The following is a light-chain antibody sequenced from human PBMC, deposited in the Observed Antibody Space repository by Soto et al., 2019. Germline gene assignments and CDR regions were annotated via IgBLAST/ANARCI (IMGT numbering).Light chain of an antibody. J-gene: IGKJ5*01. CDR1: QSIGLA. Sequence: EIVLTQSPATLCLSPGERATLSCRASQSIGLAIAWYQHKPGQAPRLLIYDASNRASGTPARFSGSGSETDFTLTISSLEPEDFAVYYCQHRMNWPLTFGQGTRLEIK. CDR2: DAS. CDR3: QHRMNWPLT. V-gene: IGKV3-11*01.